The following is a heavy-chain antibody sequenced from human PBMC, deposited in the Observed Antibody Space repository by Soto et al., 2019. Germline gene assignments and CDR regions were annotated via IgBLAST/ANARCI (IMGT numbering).Heavy chain of an antibody. J-gene: IGHJ5*02. Sequence: LSLTCTVSGGSISGYYWSWIRQPPGKGLEWIGYIYYSGSTNYNPSLKSRVTRSVDTSKNQFSLKLSSVTAADTAVYYCARDQATRWFDPWGQGTLVTVSS. D-gene: IGHD5-12*01. CDR1: GGSISGYY. CDR2: IYYSGST. V-gene: IGHV4-59*01. CDR3: ARDQATRWFDP.